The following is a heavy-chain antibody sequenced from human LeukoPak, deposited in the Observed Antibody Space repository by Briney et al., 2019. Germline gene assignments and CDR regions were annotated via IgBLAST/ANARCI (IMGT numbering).Heavy chain of an antibody. Sequence: GGSLRLSCVASGFTVSSNYMTWVRQAPGKGLEWVSVIYSGGSTYYADSVKGRFTISRENSKNTLYVQLNRLRVEDTAVYYCAMSSGWIDAFDIWGQGTMVTVSS. CDR1: GFTVSSNY. V-gene: IGHV3-66*02. CDR2: IYSGGST. D-gene: IGHD6-19*01. J-gene: IGHJ3*02. CDR3: AMSSGWIDAFDI.